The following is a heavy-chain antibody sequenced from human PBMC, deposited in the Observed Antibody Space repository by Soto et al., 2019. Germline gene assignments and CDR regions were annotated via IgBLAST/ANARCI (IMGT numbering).Heavy chain of an antibody. V-gene: IGHV3-66*04. J-gene: IGHJ4*02. Sequence: EVQLVESGGGLVQTGGSLRLSCAASGFTVSSNYMSWVRQAPGKGLEWVSFIYSGGSAYYADSVKGRFTISRDNSKNTLYLQMNSLRAEDTAVYYCARHGYSYGGGYFDYWGQGTLVTVSS. CDR3: ARHGYSYGGGYFDY. CDR1: GFTVSSNY. CDR2: IYSGGSA. D-gene: IGHD5-18*01.